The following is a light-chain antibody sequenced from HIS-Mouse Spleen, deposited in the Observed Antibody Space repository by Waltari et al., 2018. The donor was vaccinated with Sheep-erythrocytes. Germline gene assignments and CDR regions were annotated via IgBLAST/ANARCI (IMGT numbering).Light chain of an antibody. V-gene: IGKV3-20*01. CDR2: GAS. Sequence: EIVLTQSPGTLSLSPGEIATLPCRASQSVSSSSLAWYQQKPGQAPRLLIYGASSRATGIPDRFSGSGSGTDFTLTISRLEPEDFAVYYCQQYGSSPWTFGQGTKVEIK. CDR1: QSVSSSS. J-gene: IGKJ1*01. CDR3: QQYGSSPWT.